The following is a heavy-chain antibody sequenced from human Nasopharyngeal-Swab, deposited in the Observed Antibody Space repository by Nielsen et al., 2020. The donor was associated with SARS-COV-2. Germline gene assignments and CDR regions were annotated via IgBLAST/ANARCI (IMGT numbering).Heavy chain of an antibody. J-gene: IGHJ5*02. V-gene: IGHV3-23*01. CDR3: AKDEIGIAAVNWFDP. CDR1: GFTFSSYA. Sequence: GESLKISCAASGFTFSSYAMSWVRQAPGKGLEWVSAISGSGGSTYYADSVKGRFTISRDNSKNTLYLQMNSLRVEDTAVYYCAKDEIGIAAVNWFDPWGQGTLVTVSS. D-gene: IGHD6-13*01. CDR2: ISGSGGST.